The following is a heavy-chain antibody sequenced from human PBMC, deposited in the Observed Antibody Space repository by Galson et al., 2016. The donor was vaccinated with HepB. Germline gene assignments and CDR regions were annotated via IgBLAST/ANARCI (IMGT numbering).Heavy chain of an antibody. CDR1: GVTFTTDW. V-gene: IGHV3-7*03. CDR3: ARIHFQYGPWYYDY. CDR2: IKHDGSET. D-gene: IGHD2/OR15-2a*01. Sequence: SLRLSCAASGVTFTTDWMSWVRQAPGKGLEWVANIKHDGSETYYVDSVRGRFTISRDNAKNALYLQMNSLRAEDTAIYYCARIHFQYGPWYYDYWGQGALVTVTS. J-gene: IGHJ4*02.